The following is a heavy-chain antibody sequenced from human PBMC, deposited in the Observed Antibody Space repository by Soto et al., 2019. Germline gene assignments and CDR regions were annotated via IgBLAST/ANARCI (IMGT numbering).Heavy chain of an antibody. V-gene: IGHV3-30-3*01. J-gene: IGHJ4*02. CDR2: ISYDGSNK. D-gene: IGHD2-15*01. Sequence: ESGGGVVQPGRSLRLSCAAPGFTFSSYAMHWVRQAPGKGLEWVAVISYDGSNKYYADSVKGRFTISRDNSKNTLYLQMNSLRAEDTAVYYCARDGGYCSGGSCYGGYFDYWGQGTLVTVSS. CDR3: ARDGGYCSGGSCYGGYFDY. CDR1: GFTFSSYA.